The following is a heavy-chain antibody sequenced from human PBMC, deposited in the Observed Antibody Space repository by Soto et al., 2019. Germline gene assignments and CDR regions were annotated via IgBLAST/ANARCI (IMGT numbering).Heavy chain of an antibody. J-gene: IGHJ4*02. CDR2: ISSSSSYI. Sequence: EVQLVESGGGLVKPGGSLRLSCAASGFTFSSYSMNWVRQAPGKGLEWVSSISSSSSYIYYADSVKGRFTISRDNAKNSLYLQMNSLRAEDTAVYHCARGGWLVQSLSDYWGQGTLVTVSS. D-gene: IGHD6-19*01. CDR1: GFTFSSYS. CDR3: ARGGWLVQSLSDY. V-gene: IGHV3-21*01.